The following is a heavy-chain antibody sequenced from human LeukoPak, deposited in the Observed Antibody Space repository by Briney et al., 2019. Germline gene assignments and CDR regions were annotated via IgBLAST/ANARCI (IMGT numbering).Heavy chain of an antibody. CDR3: ARCSGGSCYSPLDY. D-gene: IGHD2-15*01. V-gene: IGHV3-30*02. CDR1: GFIFSSFG. CDR2: IRYDGSNK. Sequence: GGSLRLSCAASGFIFSSFGMHWVRQAPGKGLEWVAFIRYDGSNKYYADSVKGRFTISRDNAKNSLYLQMNSLRAEDTAVYYCARCSGGSCYSPLDYWGQGTLVAVSS. J-gene: IGHJ4*02.